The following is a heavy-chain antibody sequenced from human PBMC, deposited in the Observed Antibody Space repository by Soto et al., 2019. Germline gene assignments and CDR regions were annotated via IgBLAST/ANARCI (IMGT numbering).Heavy chain of an antibody. CDR2: ISYDGSNK. Sequence: GGSPRLSCAASGFTFSSYAMHWVRQAPGKGLEWVAVISYDGSNKYYADSVKGRFTISRDNSKNTLYLQMNSLRAEDTAVYYCARDRRLRGYYYGMDVWGQGTTVTVSS. J-gene: IGHJ6*02. D-gene: IGHD5-12*01. CDR1: GFTFSSYA. V-gene: IGHV3-30-3*01. CDR3: ARDRRLRGYYYGMDV.